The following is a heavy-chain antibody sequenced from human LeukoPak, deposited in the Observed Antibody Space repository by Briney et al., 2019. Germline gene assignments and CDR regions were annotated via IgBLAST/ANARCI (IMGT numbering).Heavy chain of an antibody. D-gene: IGHD5-18*01. CDR1: GYTFTSYY. CDR3: AREVDEGTAMETYFDY. Sequence: GASLKVSFKAAGYTFTSYYMHWVRQAPGQGLEWMVIINPSGDSTSYAQKFQGRVTMTRGTSTSTVYMELSSLRSEDTVVYYCAREVDEGTAMETYFDYWGQGTLVTVSS. J-gene: IGHJ4*02. CDR2: INPSGDST. V-gene: IGHV1-46*01.